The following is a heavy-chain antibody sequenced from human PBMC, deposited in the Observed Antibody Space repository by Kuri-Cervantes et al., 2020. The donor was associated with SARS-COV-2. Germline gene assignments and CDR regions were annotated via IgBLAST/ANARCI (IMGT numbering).Heavy chain of an antibody. CDR1: GGSISSSSYY. CDR2: IYYSGST. D-gene: IGHD2-2*01. Sequence: GSLRLSCTVSGGSISSSSYYWGWICQPPGKGLEWIGSIYYSGSTYYNPSLKSRVTISVDTSKNQFSLKLSSVTAADTAVYYCARSRGYCSSTSCFYYYGMGVWGQGTTVTVSS. J-gene: IGHJ6*02. CDR3: ARSRGYCSSTSCFYYYGMGV. V-gene: IGHV4-39*01.